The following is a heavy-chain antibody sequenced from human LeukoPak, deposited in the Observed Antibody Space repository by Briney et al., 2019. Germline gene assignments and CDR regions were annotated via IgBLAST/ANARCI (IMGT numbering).Heavy chain of an antibody. J-gene: IGHJ4*02. V-gene: IGHV4-30-2*01. Sequence: SETLSLTCAVSGGSISSGGYSWSWIRQPPGKGLEWIGYIYHSGSTYYNPSLKSRVTISVDTSKNQFSLKLSSVTAADTAVYYCARVRVGATRYYFDYWGQGTLVTVS. CDR2: IYHSGST. CDR1: GGSISSGGYS. CDR3: ARVRVGATRYYFDY. D-gene: IGHD1-26*01.